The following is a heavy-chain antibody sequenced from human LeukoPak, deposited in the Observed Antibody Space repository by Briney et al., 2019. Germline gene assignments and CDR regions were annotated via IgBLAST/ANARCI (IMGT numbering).Heavy chain of an antibody. J-gene: IGHJ5*02. CDR2: NYYSGST. D-gene: IGHD6-13*01. CDR3: ARVTGYSSSWYEYNWFDP. Sequence: SETLSLTCTVYGGSISSSCYYWGWIRQPPGKGLEWNGNNYYSGSTYYNPSIKSRVTISVDSSKNQFSLKLSSVTAADTAVYCCARVTGYSSSWYEYNWFDPWGQGTLVTVSS. CDR1: GGSISSSCYY. V-gene: IGHV4-39*07.